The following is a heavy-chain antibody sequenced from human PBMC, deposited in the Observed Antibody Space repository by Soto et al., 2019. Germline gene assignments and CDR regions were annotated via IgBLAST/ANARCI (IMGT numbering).Heavy chain of an antibody. Sequence: ASVKVSCKASGYTFTVYYMHWVRQAPGQGLEWMGWINANSGGTNYAQKFQGWVTMTRDTSISTAYMELSSLRSEDTAVYYCAAGRITIFGVVEFDYWGQGTLVTVSS. J-gene: IGHJ4*02. CDR3: AAGRITIFGVVEFDY. CDR2: INANSGGT. V-gene: IGHV1-2*04. D-gene: IGHD3-3*01. CDR1: GYTFTVYY.